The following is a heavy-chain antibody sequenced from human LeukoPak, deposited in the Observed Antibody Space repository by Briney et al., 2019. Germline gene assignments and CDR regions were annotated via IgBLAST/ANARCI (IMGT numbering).Heavy chain of an antibody. D-gene: IGHD2-2*01. J-gene: IGHJ3*02. CDR2: IYTSGST. CDR3: ARMPVVPAANDAFDI. CDR1: GGSISSYY. Sequence: SQTLSLTCTVSGGSISSYYWSWIRQPAGKGLEWIGRIYTSGSTNYNPSLKSRVTMSVDTSKNQFSLKLSSVTAADTAAYYCARMPVVPAANDAFDIWGQGTMVTVFS. V-gene: IGHV4-4*07.